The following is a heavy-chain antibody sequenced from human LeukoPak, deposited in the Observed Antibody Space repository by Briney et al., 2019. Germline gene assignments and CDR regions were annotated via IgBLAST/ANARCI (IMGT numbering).Heavy chain of an antibody. CDR3: AKRGVVIRVILVGFHKEAYYFDS. J-gene: IGHJ4*02. V-gene: IGHV3-23*01. Sequence: GGSLRLSCAVSGITLSNYGMSWVRQAPGKGLEWVAGISGSGGSTNYADSVKGRFTISRDNRKNTLYLQMNSLRAEDTAVYFCAKRGVVIRVILVGFHKEAYYFDSWVRVPWSPSP. D-gene: IGHD3-22*01. CDR2: ISGSGGST. CDR1: GITLSNYG.